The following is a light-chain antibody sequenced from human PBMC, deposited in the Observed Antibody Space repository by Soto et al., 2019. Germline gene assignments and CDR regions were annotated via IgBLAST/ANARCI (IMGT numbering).Light chain of an antibody. Sequence: EIVLTQSPDTLSLSPGERATLSCRASQSVSSSLAWYQQKPGQAPRLLIYDASNRATGIPARFSGSGSGTDFTLTISSLEPEDFAVYYCQQRSNWPPEVTFGPGTKWISN. CDR3: QQRSNWPPEVT. J-gene: IGKJ3*01. CDR2: DAS. V-gene: IGKV3-11*01. CDR1: QSVSSS.